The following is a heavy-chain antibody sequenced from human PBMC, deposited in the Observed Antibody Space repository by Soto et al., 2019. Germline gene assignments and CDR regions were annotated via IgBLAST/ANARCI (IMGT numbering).Heavy chain of an antibody. V-gene: IGHV4-4*07. CDR3: ARATYYYDSSGYYCFDP. J-gene: IGHJ5*02. CDR1: GGSISSYY. D-gene: IGHD3-22*01. Sequence: PSETLSLTCPVSGGSISSYYWSWIRQPAGKGLEWIGRIYTSGSTNYNPSLKSRVTISVDTSKNQFSLKLSSVTAADTAVYYCARATYYYDSSGYYCFDPWGQGTLVTVSS. CDR2: IYTSGST.